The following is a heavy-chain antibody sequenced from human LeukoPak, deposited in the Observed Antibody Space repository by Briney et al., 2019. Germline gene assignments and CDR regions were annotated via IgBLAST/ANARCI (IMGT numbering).Heavy chain of an antibody. V-gene: IGHV3-33*01. D-gene: IGHD2-2*01. J-gene: IGHJ4*02. CDR2: IWYDGSNK. CDR1: GFTFSSYG. CDR3: ARDMGVPAALDH. Sequence: GRSLRLSCAASGFTFSSYGMHWVRQAPGKGLEWVAVIWYDGSNKYYADSVKGRFTISRDNSKNTLYLQMNSLRAEDTAVYYCARDMGVPAALDHWGQGTLVTVSS.